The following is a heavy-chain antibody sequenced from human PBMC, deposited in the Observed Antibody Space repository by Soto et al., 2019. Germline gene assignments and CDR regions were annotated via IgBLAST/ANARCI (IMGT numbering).Heavy chain of an antibody. Sequence: GGSVRLSCAAARFTFSDFDMSWILQTPGKGLEWVSYISSSGSTIYYADSVKGRFTISRDNAKNSLFLQMNSLRAEDTVLYYCEGPVPEYFGVSDFWVQGTMVTVSS. CDR2: ISSSGSTI. CDR1: RFTFSDFD. V-gene: IGHV3-11*01. CDR3: EGPVPEYFGVSDF. D-gene: IGHD2-8*01. J-gene: IGHJ3*01.